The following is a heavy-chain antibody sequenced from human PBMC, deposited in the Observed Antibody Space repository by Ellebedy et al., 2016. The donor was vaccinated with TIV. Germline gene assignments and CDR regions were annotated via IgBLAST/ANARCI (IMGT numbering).Heavy chain of an antibody. CDR3: ATGSWGTIFDSYYGLDV. J-gene: IGHJ6*02. D-gene: IGHD1-1*01. V-gene: IGHV1-69-2*01. CDR2: VDPGDGKT. CDR1: GYSFTDYY. Sequence: ASVKVSXKVSGYSFTDYYMHWVQQAPGKGLEWMGLVDPGDGKTIYAERFQGRVTIIAGTSTDTAHMELSSLRPEDTAVYYCATGSWGTIFDSYYGLDVWGHGTAVTVSS.